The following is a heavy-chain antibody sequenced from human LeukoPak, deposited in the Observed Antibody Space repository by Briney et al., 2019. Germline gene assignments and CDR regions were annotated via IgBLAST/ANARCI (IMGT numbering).Heavy chain of an antibody. V-gene: IGHV3-23*01. Sequence: GGSLRPSCAASGFTFSSYAMSWVRQAPGKGLEWVSAISGSGGSTYYADSVKGRFTISRDNSKNTLYLQMNSLRAEDTAVYYCAKPEEIGYCSSTSCRDYWGQGTLVTVSS. CDR3: AKPEEIGYCSSTSCRDY. J-gene: IGHJ4*02. CDR2: ISGSGGST. CDR1: GFTFSSYA. D-gene: IGHD2-2*01.